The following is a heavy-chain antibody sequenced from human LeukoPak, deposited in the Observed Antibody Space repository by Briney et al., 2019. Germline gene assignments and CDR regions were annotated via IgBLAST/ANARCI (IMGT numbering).Heavy chain of an antibody. CDR3: ASGFFDY. CDR1: GGSFSGYY. J-gene: IGHJ4*02. Sequence: SETLSLTCAVYGGSFSGYYWSWIRQPPGKGLEWIGEINHSGSTNYNPSLRSRVTISVDTSKNQFSLKLSSVTAADTAVYYCASGFFDYWGQGTLVTVSS. CDR2: INHSGST. V-gene: IGHV4-34*01.